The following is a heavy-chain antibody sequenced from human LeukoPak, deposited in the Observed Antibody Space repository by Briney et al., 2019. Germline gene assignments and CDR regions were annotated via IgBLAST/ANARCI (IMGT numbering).Heavy chain of an antibody. V-gene: IGHV3-30*02. D-gene: IGHD3-22*01. CDR2: IRHDGSNK. CDR3: ASRWQGDPIDYYDSSGYYYNWFDP. Sequence: GGSLRLSCAASGFIFSSYGMHWVRQAPGKGLEWVAFIRHDGSNKYYADSVKGRFTISRDNSKNTLYLQMNSLRAEDTAVYYCASRWQGDPIDYYDSSGYYYNWFDPWGQGTLVIVSS. J-gene: IGHJ5*02. CDR1: GFIFSSYG.